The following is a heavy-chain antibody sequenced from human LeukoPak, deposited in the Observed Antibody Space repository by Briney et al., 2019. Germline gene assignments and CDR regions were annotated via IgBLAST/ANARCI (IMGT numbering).Heavy chain of an antibody. Sequence: PGGSLRLSCATSGFTFSSYAMSCVRQAPGKGLEWVSAISGSGSITLYADSVKGRFTISRDNSKNTLYLLMNSLRAEDTALYYCVRDFGFGDLSPYYYYYMDVWGKGTTVTVSS. CDR1: GFTFSSYA. CDR3: VRDFGFGDLSPYYYYYMDV. J-gene: IGHJ6*03. CDR2: ISGSGSIT. V-gene: IGHV3-23*01. D-gene: IGHD3-10*01.